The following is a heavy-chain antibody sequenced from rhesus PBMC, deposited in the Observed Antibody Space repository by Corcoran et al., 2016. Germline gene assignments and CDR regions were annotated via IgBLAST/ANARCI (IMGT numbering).Heavy chain of an antibody. Sequence: QLQLQESGPGLVKPSETLSLTCAVSGGSISSHYWSWIRQPPGKGLEGIGRISGSGVSTDYNPTLKSRVTISTDTSKNQFSLKLSSVTAADTAVYYCARATSDRYCTSTTCLYHRFDVWGAGVLVTVSS. CDR1: GGSISSHY. CDR3: ARATSDRYCTSTTCLYHRFDV. J-gene: IGHJ5-1*01. CDR2: ISGSGVST. V-gene: IGHV4-173*01. D-gene: IGHD2-2*01.